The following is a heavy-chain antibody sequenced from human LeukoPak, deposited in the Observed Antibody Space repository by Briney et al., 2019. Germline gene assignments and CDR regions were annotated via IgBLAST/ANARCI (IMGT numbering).Heavy chain of an antibody. J-gene: IGHJ3*02. CDR3: AIDSGSCRGCAFDI. D-gene: IGHD1-26*01. CDR1: EFTFSNFW. CDR2: TNQDGSEK. Sequence: PGGSLRLSCAASEFTFSNFWISWVRQAPGKGLEWVANTNQDGSEKYYVDSVKGRVTISRDNAMNFLYLQLNSLRADDTAVYYCAIDSGSCRGCAFDIWGQGTMVTVSS. V-gene: IGHV3-7*01.